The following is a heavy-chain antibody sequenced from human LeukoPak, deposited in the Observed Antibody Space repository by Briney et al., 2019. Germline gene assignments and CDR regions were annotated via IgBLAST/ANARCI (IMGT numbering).Heavy chain of an antibody. V-gene: IGHV3-30*04. Sequence: GGSLRLSCAASGFTFSSYAMHWVRQAPGKGLEWVAVISYDGSNKYYADSVKGRFTISRDNSKNTLYLQMSSLRAEDTAVYYCARDGNNYYYYMDVWGKGTTVTVSS. CDR1: GFTFSSYA. J-gene: IGHJ6*03. CDR2: ISYDGSNK. D-gene: IGHD1-1*01. CDR3: ARDGNNYYYYMDV.